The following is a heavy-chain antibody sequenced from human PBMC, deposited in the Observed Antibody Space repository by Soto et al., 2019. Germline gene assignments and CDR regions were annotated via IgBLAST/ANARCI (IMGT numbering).Heavy chain of an antibody. CDR3: AKLGSCSSTSCYRDY. Sequence: EVQLLESGGGLVQPGGSLRLSCAASGFTFSNYGMSWVRQAPGKGLEGVSTVSGGGGGTFYVDSVKGRFTIPRDNSKNTVSLQMNSLRAEDTAVYYCAKLGSCSSTSCYRDYWGQGTLVTVSS. J-gene: IGHJ4*02. CDR1: GFTFSNYG. CDR2: VSGGGGGT. V-gene: IGHV3-23*01. D-gene: IGHD2-2*01.